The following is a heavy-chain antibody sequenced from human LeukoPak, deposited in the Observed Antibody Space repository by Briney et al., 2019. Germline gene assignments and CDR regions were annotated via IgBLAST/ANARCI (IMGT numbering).Heavy chain of an antibody. Sequence: PSETLSLTCTVSGGSISSYYWSWIRQPPGKGLEWIGYIYYSGSTNYNPSLKSRVTISVDTSKNQFSLKLSSVTAADPAVYYCARDREDYDFWSGPPYYYGMDVWGQGTTVTVSS. J-gene: IGHJ6*02. V-gene: IGHV4-59*01. CDR2: IYYSGST. D-gene: IGHD3-3*01. CDR1: GGSISSYY. CDR3: ARDREDYDFWSGPPYYYGMDV.